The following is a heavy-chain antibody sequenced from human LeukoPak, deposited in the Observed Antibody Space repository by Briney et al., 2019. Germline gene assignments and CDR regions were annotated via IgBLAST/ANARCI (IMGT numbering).Heavy chain of an antibody. V-gene: IGHV3-21*01. CDR2: ISSSSSYI. CDR3: AVYYDSSGRYFDY. J-gene: IGHJ4*02. Sequence: GGSLRLSCAASGFTFSSYSMNWVRRAPGKGLEWVSSISSSSSYIYYADSVKGRFTISRDNAKNSLYLQMNSLRAEDTAVYYCAVYYDSSGRYFDYWGQGTLVTVSS. D-gene: IGHD3-22*01. CDR1: GFTFSSYS.